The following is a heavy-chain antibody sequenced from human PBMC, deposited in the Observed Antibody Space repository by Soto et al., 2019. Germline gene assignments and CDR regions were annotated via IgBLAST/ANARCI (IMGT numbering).Heavy chain of an antibody. D-gene: IGHD6-19*01. Sequence: GGSLRLSCAASGFTFSSYWMSWVRQAPGKGLEWVANIKQDGSEKYYVDSVKGRFTISRDNAKNSLYLQMNSLRAEDTAVYYCAREQEIAVDGTGWFDPWGQGTLVTVSS. CDR3: AREQEIAVDGTGWFDP. CDR1: GFTFSSYW. CDR2: IKQDGSEK. V-gene: IGHV3-7*01. J-gene: IGHJ5*02.